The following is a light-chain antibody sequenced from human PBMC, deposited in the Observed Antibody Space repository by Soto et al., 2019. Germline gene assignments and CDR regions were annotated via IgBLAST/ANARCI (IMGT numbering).Light chain of an antibody. CDR1: QSAISN. CDR3: HQYYKWPLT. J-gene: IGKJ4*01. CDR2: DAS. Sequence: EKVVTQSPATLSVSPGERITLSCMARQSAISNLAWYQQKPGKTPRLLIYDASTRATDIPARFSGSGSGTDFTLTISSLPSEDFEVYYCHQYYKWPLTFGGGTKVDIK. V-gene: IGKV3-15*01.